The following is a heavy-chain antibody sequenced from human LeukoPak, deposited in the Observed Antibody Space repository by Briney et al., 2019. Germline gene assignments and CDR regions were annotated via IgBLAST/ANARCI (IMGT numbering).Heavy chain of an antibody. CDR2: IRYDGSNK. CDR1: GFTFSSYG. Sequence: GGSLRLSCAASGFTFSSYGMHWVRQAPGKGLEWVAFIRYDGSNKYYADSVKGRFTISRDNSKNTLYLQMNSLRAEDTAVYYCAKTDPYSAVFDYWGQGTLVTVSS. V-gene: IGHV3-30*02. D-gene: IGHD2-21*01. J-gene: IGHJ4*02. CDR3: AKTDPYSAVFDY.